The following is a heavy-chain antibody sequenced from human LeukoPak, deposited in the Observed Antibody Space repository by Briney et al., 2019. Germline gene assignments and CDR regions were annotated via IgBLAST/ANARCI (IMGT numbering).Heavy chain of an antibody. CDR1: GFTFISYG. CDR3: ARDLWSVYDTGGYYRDFDY. D-gene: IGHD3-22*01. Sequence: GASVKVSCKASGFTFISYGFSWVRQAPGQGLEWVGWIGGYDGDRHYGENFQGRVTITTDTSTSTVYMEMRSLGSDDTAVYYCARDLWSVYDTGGYYRDFDYWGQGTLVTVSS. V-gene: IGHV1-18*01. J-gene: IGHJ4*02. CDR2: IGGYDGDR.